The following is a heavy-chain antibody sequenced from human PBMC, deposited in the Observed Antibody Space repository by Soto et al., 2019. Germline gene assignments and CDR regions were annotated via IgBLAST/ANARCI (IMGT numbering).Heavy chain of an antibody. CDR3: ERAIVVVAATSWGMDV. D-gene: IGHD2-15*01. Sequence: PGGSLRLSCAASGFTFSSYGMHWVRQAPGKGLEWVAVIWYDGSNKYYADSVKGQFTISRDNSKNTLYLQMNSLRAEDTAVYYCERAIVVVAATSWGMDVWGQGNTVTVS. CDR2: IWYDGSNK. V-gene: IGHV3-33*01. CDR1: GFTFSSYG. J-gene: IGHJ6*02.